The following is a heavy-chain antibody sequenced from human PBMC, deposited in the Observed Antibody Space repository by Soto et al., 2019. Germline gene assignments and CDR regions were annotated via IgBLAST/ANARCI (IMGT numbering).Heavy chain of an antibody. J-gene: IGHJ6*02. D-gene: IGHD3-3*01. CDR3: ARDRGTIFGVVMEYYYYGMDV. CDR2: IYTSGST. Sequence: ASETLSLTCTVSGGSISSYYWSWIRHPAGKGLEWIGRIYTSGSTNYNPSLKSRVTMSVDTSKNQFSLKLSSVTAADTAVYYCARDRGTIFGVVMEYYYYGMDVWGQGTTVTVSS. CDR1: GGSISSYY. V-gene: IGHV4-4*07.